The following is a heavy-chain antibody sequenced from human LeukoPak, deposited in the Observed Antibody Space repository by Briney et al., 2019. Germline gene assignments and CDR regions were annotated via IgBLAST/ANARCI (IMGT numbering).Heavy chain of an antibody. CDR1: GFTFSSYA. CDR2: IQYDGSNE. V-gene: IGHV3-30*04. J-gene: IGHJ6*03. CDR3: AKDRCSNGVGCYYYYMDV. Sequence: GGSLRLSCAASGFTFSSYAIHWVRQAPGKGLEWVAYIQYDGSNEQYADSVKGRFSISRDSSKNILYLQMNSLRAEDTAVYYCAKDRCSNGVGCYYYYMDVWGKGTTVTISS. D-gene: IGHD2-8*01.